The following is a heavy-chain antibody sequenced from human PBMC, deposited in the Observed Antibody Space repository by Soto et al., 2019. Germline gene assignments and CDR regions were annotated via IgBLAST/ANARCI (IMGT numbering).Heavy chain of an antibody. CDR2: MNPNSGNT. CDR3: ASRGSSSSWYYYYYYGMDV. V-gene: IGHV1-8*01. D-gene: IGHD6-13*01. Sequence: QVQLVQSGAEVKKPGASVKVSCKASGYTFTSYDINWVRQATGQGLEWMGWMNPNSGNTGYAQKFQGRVTMTRNTSISRAYMALSSLRSEGTAVYYCASRGSSSSWYYYYYYGMDVWGQGTTVTVSS. J-gene: IGHJ6*02. CDR1: GYTFTSYD.